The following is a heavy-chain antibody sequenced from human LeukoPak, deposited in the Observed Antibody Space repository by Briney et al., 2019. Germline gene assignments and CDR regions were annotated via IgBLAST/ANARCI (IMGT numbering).Heavy chain of an antibody. CDR1: GFTFSGSA. J-gene: IGHJ4*02. CDR3: ARDGIRYCSGGSCAGLFDY. V-gene: IGHV3-30-3*01. Sequence: PGGSLRLSCAASGFTFSGSAMHWVRQAPGKGLEWVAVISYDGSNKYYADSVKGRFTISRDNSKNTLYLQMNSLRAGDTALYYCARDGIRYCSGGSCAGLFDYWGQGTLVTVSS. D-gene: IGHD2-15*01. CDR2: ISYDGSNK.